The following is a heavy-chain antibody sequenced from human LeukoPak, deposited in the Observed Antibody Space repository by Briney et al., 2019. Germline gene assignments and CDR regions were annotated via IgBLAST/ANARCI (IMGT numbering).Heavy chain of an antibody. V-gene: IGHV1-18*01. CDR3: ARVDRSSSWYGAIVNWFDP. J-gene: IGHJ5*02. Sequence: ASVKVSCKASGYTFTSYGISRVRQAPGQGLEWMGWISAYNGNTNYAQKLQGRVTMTTDTSTSTAYMELRSLRSDDTAVYYCARVDRSSSWYGAIVNWFDPWGQGTLVTVSS. CDR2: ISAYNGNT. D-gene: IGHD6-13*01. CDR1: GYTFTSYG.